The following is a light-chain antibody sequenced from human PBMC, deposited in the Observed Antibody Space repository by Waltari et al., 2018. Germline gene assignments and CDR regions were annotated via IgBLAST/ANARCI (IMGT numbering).Light chain of an antibody. CDR2: GAS. J-gene: IGKJ1*01. V-gene: IGKV3-15*01. CDR1: QSIRSN. CDR3: QQYDNWLGT. Sequence: IVMTQSPATLSVFSGEGATLSCRASQSIRSNLAWYQLKPGQAPRLLIYGASTRATGIPARFSGSGSGTQFTLTISSLQSEDFAVYFCQQYDNWLGTFGQGTKVEIK.